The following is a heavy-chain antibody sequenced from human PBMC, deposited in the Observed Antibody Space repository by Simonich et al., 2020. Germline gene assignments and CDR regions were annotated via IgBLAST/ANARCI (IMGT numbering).Heavy chain of an antibody. Sequence: QVQLQQWGAGLLKPSETLSLTCAVYGGSFSGYYWSWIRQPPGKGLEWIGEINHSRSTNYTPSLKSRVTISVDTSKNQFSLKLSSVTAADTAVYYCARGLRVAAAGTAFQHWGQGTLVTVSS. V-gene: IGHV4-34*01. CDR2: INHSRST. CDR1: GGSFSGYY. D-gene: IGHD6-13*01. J-gene: IGHJ1*01. CDR3: ARGLRVAAAGTAFQH.